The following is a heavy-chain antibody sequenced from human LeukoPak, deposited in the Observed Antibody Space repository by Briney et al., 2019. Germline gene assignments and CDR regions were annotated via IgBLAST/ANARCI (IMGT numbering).Heavy chain of an antibody. CDR3: ARGAITGGYYFDY. D-gene: IGHD3-16*01. CDR1: GFTFKRYG. V-gene: IGHV3-33*01. J-gene: IGHJ4*02. CDR2: IWYDGSNE. Sequence: PGGSLRLSCAASGFTFKRYGMHWVRQAPGKGLEWVAVIWYDGSNENYADSVKGRFTISRDNSKSILYLQMNSLRVEDTAVYYCARGAITGGYYFDYWGQGALVTVSS.